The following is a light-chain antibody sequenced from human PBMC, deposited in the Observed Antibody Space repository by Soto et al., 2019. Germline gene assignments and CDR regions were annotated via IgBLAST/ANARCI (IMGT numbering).Light chain of an antibody. Sequence: QSVLTQAASVSGSPGQSITISCTGTSSDIGGSYYVSWYQKHPGKAPKVIIYEVSYRPSGVSDRFSGSKSGNTASLTISGLQAEDEADYYCSSYVTSGTLVFGGGTKVTVL. CDR3: SSYVTSGTLV. CDR1: SSDIGGSYY. CDR2: EVS. V-gene: IGLV2-14*01. J-gene: IGLJ3*02.